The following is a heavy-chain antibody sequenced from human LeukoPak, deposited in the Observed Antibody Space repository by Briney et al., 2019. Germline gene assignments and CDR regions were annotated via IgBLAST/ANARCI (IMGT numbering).Heavy chain of an antibody. Sequence: SETLSLTCSVSGGSISSSGYYWGWIRQPPGKGLEWIGEIYYSGRAYYNSSLKSRLTISVDTSWNQFSLTLSSVTAADTGVYYCARRRYYDSTGYLDWGQGTLVSVST. CDR3: ARRRYYDSTGYLD. V-gene: IGHV4-39*01. J-gene: IGHJ1*01. CDR2: IYYSGRA. CDR1: GGSISSSGYY. D-gene: IGHD3-22*01.